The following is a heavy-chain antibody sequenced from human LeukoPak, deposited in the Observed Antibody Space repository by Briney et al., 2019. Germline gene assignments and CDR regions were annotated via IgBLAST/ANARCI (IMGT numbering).Heavy chain of an antibody. CDR3: ARGEYGSGSYHIDY. V-gene: IGHV3-21*01. CDR1: GFTFSSYS. D-gene: IGHD3-10*01. Sequence: GGSLRLSCAASGFTFSSYSMNWVRQAPGKGLEWVSFISSSSSYIYYADSVKGRFTISRDNAKNSLYLQMNSLRAEDTAVYYCARGEYGSGSYHIDYWGQGTLVTVSS. CDR2: ISSSSSYI. J-gene: IGHJ4*02.